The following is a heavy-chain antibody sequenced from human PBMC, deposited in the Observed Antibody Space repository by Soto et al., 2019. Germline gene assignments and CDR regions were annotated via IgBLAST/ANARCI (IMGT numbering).Heavy chain of an antibody. CDR3: TRDSRWLTNKFDP. V-gene: IGHV1-8*01. CDR1: GYSFNSYE. J-gene: IGHJ5*02. Sequence: GASVKVSCKASGYSFNSYEISWVRQATGLGLEWMAWISPNRGTTGYAQRFKGRLSVTLNTSLITVYMEQSGLLSDDTAVYYCTRDSRWLTNKFDPWGQGTLVTVSS. D-gene: IGHD6-19*01. CDR2: ISPNRGTT.